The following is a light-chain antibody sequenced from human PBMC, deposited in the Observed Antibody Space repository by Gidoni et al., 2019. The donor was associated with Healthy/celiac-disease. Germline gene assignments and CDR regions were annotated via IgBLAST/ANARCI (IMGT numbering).Light chain of an antibody. CDR1: SSNIGAGYD. V-gene: IGLV1-40*01. J-gene: IGLJ2*01. Sequence: QSVLTQPPSVSGAPGQRVPISCTGSSSNIGAGYDVHWYQQLPGTAPKLLIYGNSKRPSGVPDRFSGSKSGTSASLAITGLQAEDEADYYCQSYDSSLSGSMVFGGGTKLTVL. CDR2: GNS. CDR3: QSYDSSLSGSMV.